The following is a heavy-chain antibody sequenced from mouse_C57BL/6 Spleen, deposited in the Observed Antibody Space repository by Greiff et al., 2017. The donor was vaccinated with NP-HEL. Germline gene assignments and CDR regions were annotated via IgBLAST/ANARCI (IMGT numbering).Heavy chain of an antibody. CDR2: IRLKSDNYAT. D-gene: IGHD1-1*02. V-gene: IGHV6-3*01. CDR1: GFTFSNYW. Sequence: EVMLVESGGGLVQPGGSMKLSCVASGFTFSNYWMNWVRQSPEKGLEWVAQIRLKSDNYATHYAESVKGRFTISRDDSKSSVYLQMNNLRAEDTGIYYCTGGGYWFAYWGQGTLVTVSA. J-gene: IGHJ3*01. CDR3: TGGGYWFAY.